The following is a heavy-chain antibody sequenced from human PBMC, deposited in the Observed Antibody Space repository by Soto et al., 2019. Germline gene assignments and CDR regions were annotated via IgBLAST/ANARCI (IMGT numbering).Heavy chain of an antibody. CDR2: ISYDGSNK. CDR1: GFTFSSYA. Sequence: PGGSLRLSCAASGFTFSSYAMHWVRQAPGKGLEWVAVISYDGSNKYYADSVKGRFTISRDNSKNTLYLQMNSLRAEDTAVYYCARDSSGGYSYVYYFDYWGQGTLVTVSS. D-gene: IGHD5-18*01. CDR3: ARDSSGGYSYVYYFDY. V-gene: IGHV3-30-3*01. J-gene: IGHJ4*02.